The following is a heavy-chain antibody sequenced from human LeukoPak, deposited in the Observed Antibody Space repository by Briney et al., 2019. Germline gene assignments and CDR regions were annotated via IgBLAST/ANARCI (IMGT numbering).Heavy chain of an antibody. CDR2: IYSGGST. CDR3: AKSAAVAVSLR. D-gene: IGHD6-19*01. V-gene: IGHV3-53*01. CDR1: GFTVSSNY. Sequence: GGPLRLSCAASGFTVSSNYMSWVRQAPGKGLEWVSVIYSGGSTYYADSVKGRFTISRDNSKNTLYLQMNSLRAEDTAVYYCAKSAAVAVSLRWGQGTLVTVSS. J-gene: IGHJ4*02.